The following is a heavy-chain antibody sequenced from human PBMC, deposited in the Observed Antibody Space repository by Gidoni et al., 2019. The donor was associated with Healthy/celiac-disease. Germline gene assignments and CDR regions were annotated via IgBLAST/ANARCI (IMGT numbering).Heavy chain of an antibody. CDR2: IKPSGGST. Sequence: QVQLVQSGAEVKKPGASVKVSCKASGYTFTSYYMHWVRQAPRQGLEWMGIIKPSGGSTSYEQKLQGRVTMTRDTSTSTVYMELSSLRSEDTAVYYCARGPTHPRHSNYDYYYGMDVWGQGTTVTVSS. J-gene: IGHJ6*02. V-gene: IGHV1-46*04. D-gene: IGHD4-4*01. CDR3: ARGPTHPRHSNYDYYYGMDV. CDR1: GYTFTSYY.